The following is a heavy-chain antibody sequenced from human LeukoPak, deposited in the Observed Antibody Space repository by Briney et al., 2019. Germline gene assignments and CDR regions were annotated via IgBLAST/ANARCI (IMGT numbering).Heavy chain of an antibody. V-gene: IGHV3-33*08. CDR1: GFTVSSNY. CDR3: ARAVGPFDY. J-gene: IGHJ4*02. Sequence: PGGSLRLSCAASGFTVSSNYMSWVRQAPGKGLEWVAVIWFDGSNKYYADSVQGRFTISRDNSKDTLHLQMNSLRVEDTAVYYCARAVGPFDYWGQGTLVTVSS. CDR2: IWFDGSNK.